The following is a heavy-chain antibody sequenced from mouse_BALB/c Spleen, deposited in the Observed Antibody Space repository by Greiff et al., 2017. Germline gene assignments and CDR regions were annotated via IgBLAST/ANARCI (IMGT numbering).Heavy chain of an antibody. CDR1: GYAFSSYW. Sequence: QVQLQQSGAELVRPGSSVKISCKASGYAFSSYWMNWVKQRPGQGLEWIGQIYPGDGDTNYNGKFKGKATLTADKSSSTAYMQLSSLTSEDSAVYFCAVRLLLAMDYWGQGTSVTVSS. CDR2: IYPGDGDT. D-gene: IGHD2-3*01. J-gene: IGHJ4*01. CDR3: AVRLLLAMDY. V-gene: IGHV1-80*01.